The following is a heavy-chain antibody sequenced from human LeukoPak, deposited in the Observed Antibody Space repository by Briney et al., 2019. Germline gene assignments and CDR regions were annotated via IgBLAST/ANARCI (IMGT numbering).Heavy chain of an antibody. CDR3: ARDSFNDFWSGGDRMDV. D-gene: IGHD3-3*01. Sequence: SETLSLTCSVSGASISTTNYYWSWIRQHPGKGLEWIGYIYYSGSTYYNPSLKSRVTISVDTSKNQFSLKLSSVTAADTAVYYCARDSFNDFWSGGDRMDVWGQGTTVTVSS. CDR1: GASISTTNYY. CDR2: IYYSGST. J-gene: IGHJ6*02. V-gene: IGHV4-31*03.